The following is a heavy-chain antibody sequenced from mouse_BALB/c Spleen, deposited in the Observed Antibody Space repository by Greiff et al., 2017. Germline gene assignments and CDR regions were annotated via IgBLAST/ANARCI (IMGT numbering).Heavy chain of an antibody. CDR3: ARHNGAMRYGYFDY. D-gene: IGHD2-14*01. CDR2: ISSGGGST. J-gene: IGHJ2*01. CDR1: GFAFSSYD. Sequence: EVQGVESGGGLVKPGGSLKLSCAASGFAFSSYDMSWVRQTPEKRLEWVAYISSGGGSTYYPDTVKGRFTISRDNAKNTLYLQMSSLKSEDTAMYYCARHNGAMRYGYFDYWGQGTTLTVSS. V-gene: IGHV5-12-1*01.